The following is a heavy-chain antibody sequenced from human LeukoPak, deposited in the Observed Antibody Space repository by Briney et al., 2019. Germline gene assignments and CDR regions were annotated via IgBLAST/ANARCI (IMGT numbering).Heavy chain of an antibody. CDR2: ISYDGSNK. CDR3: ANSERVYCGGDCSPAFDY. CDR1: GFTFSSYG. Sequence: GRSLRLSCAASGFTFSSYGMHWVRQAPGKGLEWVAVISYDGSNKYYADSVKGRFTISRDNSKNTLYLQMNSLRAEDTAVYYCANSERVYCGGDCSPAFDYWGQGTLVTVSS. J-gene: IGHJ4*02. V-gene: IGHV3-30*18. D-gene: IGHD2-21*02.